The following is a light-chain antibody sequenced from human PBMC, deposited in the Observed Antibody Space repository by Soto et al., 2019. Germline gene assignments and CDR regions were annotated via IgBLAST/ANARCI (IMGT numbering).Light chain of an antibody. CDR3: SSYTSSSTLG. V-gene: IGLV2-14*01. Sequence: QSVLTQPASVSGSPGQSITISCTGTSSDVGGYNYVAWYQQHPGKAPKLMIYDVSNRPSGVSNRFSCSKSGNTSSLTISGLQAEDEADYYCSSYTSSSTLGFGGGTKVTVL. CDR2: DVS. J-gene: IGLJ3*02. CDR1: SSDVGGYNY.